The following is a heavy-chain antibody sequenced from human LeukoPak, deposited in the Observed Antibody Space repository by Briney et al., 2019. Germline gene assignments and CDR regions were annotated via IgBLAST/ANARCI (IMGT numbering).Heavy chain of an antibody. CDR3: ARVSVRYGDYYLDY. J-gene: IGHJ4*02. CDR2: IYYSGNT. CDR1: GGSISTYY. V-gene: IGHV4-59*01. D-gene: IGHD4-17*01. Sequence: PSETLSLTCTVSGGSISTYYWSWIRQPPGKGLEWIGYIYYSGNTNYNPSLKSRVTISIDTSKNQFSLRLSSVTAADTAVYFCARVSVRYGDYYLDYWGQGILVTVSS.